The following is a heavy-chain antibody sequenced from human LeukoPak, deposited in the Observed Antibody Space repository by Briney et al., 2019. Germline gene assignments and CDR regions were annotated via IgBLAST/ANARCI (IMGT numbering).Heavy chain of an antibody. CDR3: AREGLGYNELDY. Sequence: GGSLRLSCAASGFTFSGYEMNWLRQAPGKGLEWISYIHGSGGTSIYYADSVKGRFTISRDNAKNSLYLQMSSLRVEDTAVYYCAREGLGYNELDYWGQGILVTVSS. D-gene: IGHD5-24*01. CDR1: GFTFSGYE. J-gene: IGHJ4*02. V-gene: IGHV3-48*03. CDR2: IHGSGGTSI.